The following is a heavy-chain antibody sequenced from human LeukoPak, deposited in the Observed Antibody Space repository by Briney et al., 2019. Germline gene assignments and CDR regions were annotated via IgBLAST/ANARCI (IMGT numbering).Heavy chain of an antibody. V-gene: IGHV3-21*01. J-gene: IGHJ1*01. CDR2: ISSSSSYV. D-gene: IGHD1-26*01. CDR1: GFTFSSYS. CDR3: ARGTIQGWELHTEYFQH. Sequence: PGGSLRLSCAASGFTFSSYSMNWVRQAPGKGLEWVSSISSSSSYVYYADSVKGRFTISRDNAKNSLYLQMNSLRAEDTAVYYCARGTIQGWELHTEYFQHWGQGTLVTVSS.